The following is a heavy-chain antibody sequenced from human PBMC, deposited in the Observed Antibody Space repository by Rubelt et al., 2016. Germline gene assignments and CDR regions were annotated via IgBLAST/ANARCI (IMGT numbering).Heavy chain of an antibody. CDR1: GYTFTSYG. J-gene: IGHJ4*02. V-gene: IGHV1-18*01. CDR2: ISAYNGNT. CDR3: ARDLPPFRRYNWNFPLDY. D-gene: IGHD1-7*01. Sequence: QVQLVQSGAEVKKPGASVKVSCKASGYTFTSYGISWVRQAPGQGLAWMGWISAYNGNTNYAQKLHGRVTITTDTSTSTAYMELRSLRSDDTAVYYCARDLPPFRRYNWNFPLDYWGQGTLVTVSS.